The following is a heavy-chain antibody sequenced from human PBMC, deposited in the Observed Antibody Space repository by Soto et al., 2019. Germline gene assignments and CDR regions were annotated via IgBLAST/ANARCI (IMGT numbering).Heavy chain of an antibody. J-gene: IGHJ5*02. CDR2: INPSRGTT. Sequence: ASVKVSCKASGYTFITYFMHWVRQAPGQGLEWMGVINPSRGTTTYAQKFQDRVTMTRDTSASTVYMKLSSVTAADTAVYYCARGEDIVVVPAAMDSRAPNWFDPWGQGTLVTVSS. D-gene: IGHD2-2*01. V-gene: IGHV1-46*01. CDR3: ARGEDIVVVPAAMDSRAPNWFDP. CDR1: GYTFITYF.